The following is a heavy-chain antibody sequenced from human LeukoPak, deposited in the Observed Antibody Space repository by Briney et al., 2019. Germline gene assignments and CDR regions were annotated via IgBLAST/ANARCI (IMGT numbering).Heavy chain of an antibody. D-gene: IGHD1-26*01. J-gene: IGHJ6*02. CDR3: ARVGGAGSDYYYYYGMDV. Sequence: NPSETLSLTCTVSGYSISSGYYWGWIRQPPGKGLEWIGSIYHSGSTCYNPSLKSRVTISVDTSKNQFSLKLSSVTAADTAVYYCARVGGAGSDYYYYYGMDVWGQGTTVTVSS. V-gene: IGHV4-38-2*02. CDR1: GYSISSGYY. CDR2: IYHSGST.